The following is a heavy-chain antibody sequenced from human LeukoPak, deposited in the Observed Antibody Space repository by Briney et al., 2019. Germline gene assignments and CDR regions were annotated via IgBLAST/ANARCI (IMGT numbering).Heavy chain of an antibody. CDR1: GFTFSSYW. Sequence: PGGSLRLSCAASGFTFSSYWMHWVRQAPGMGLVWVSRMSVDGSTTSYADSVKGRFTISRDNAKNTLYLQMNSLRAEDTAVYYCARLDILTGNCYYFNFWGQGTLVTVSA. J-gene: IGHJ4*02. CDR2: MSVDGSTT. D-gene: IGHD3-9*01. CDR3: ARLDILTGNCYYFNF. V-gene: IGHV3-74*01.